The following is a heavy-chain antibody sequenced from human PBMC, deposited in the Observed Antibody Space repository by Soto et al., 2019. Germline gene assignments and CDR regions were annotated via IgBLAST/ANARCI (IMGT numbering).Heavy chain of an antibody. D-gene: IGHD3-9*01. J-gene: IGHJ4*02. CDR3: DRYSTGSSGALDY. CDR2: IFYRGAA. CDR1: GGSIRSDDDS. V-gene: IGHV4-30-4*01. Sequence: QVQLQESGPGLLKPSQTLSLTCTVSGGSIRSDDDSWSWIRQAPGKGLEWIGYIFYRGAAYYNPSLRRRSTISADTSKNKFALKMYAVTAADTAVYYCDRYSTGSSGALDYWGQGTLVTVSS.